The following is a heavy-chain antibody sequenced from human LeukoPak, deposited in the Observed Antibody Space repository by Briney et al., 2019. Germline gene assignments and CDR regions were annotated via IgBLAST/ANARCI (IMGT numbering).Heavy chain of an antibody. D-gene: IGHD3-10*01. CDR1: GFIFNTYA. Sequence: GGSLRLSCAASGFIFNTYAMSWVRQAPGKGLEWVSTIRGSGESTHYADSVQGRFTISRDNSLYTAYLQMDSLRGDDTAVYYCAKDRISYTTSPGELSHWGQGTLVIVSS. CDR2: IRGSGEST. J-gene: IGHJ4*02. CDR3: AKDRISYTTSPGELSH. V-gene: IGHV3-23*01.